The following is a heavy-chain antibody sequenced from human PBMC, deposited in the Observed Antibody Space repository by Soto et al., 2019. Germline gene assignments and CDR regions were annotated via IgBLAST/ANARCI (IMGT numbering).Heavy chain of an antibody. J-gene: IGHJ6*03. CDR2: ISGSGSST. Sequence: GGSLRLSCAASGFTFSSYAMSGVRQAPGKGLEWVSAISGSGSSTYYADSVKGRFTIPRDNSKNTLYLQMNSLRAEDTAVYYCAKKLVRVRADYYYYMDVWGKGTTVTVSS. CDR3: AKKLVRVRADYYYYMDV. CDR1: GFTFSSYA. D-gene: IGHD2-15*01. V-gene: IGHV3-23*01.